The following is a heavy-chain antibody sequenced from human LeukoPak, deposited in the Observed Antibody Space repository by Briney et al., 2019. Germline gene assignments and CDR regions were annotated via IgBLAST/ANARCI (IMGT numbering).Heavy chain of an antibody. J-gene: IGHJ4*02. V-gene: IGHV1-2*02. Sequence: ASVKVSCKASGYIFTGYYMHWVRQAPGQGLEWMGWINPSSGGTNYAQKFQGRVTMTRDTSISTAYMELNRLRSDDTAVYYCARGIVVVPAAPYTNDYWGQGTLVTVSS. CDR1: GYIFTGYY. CDR2: INPSSGGT. CDR3: ARGIVVVPAAPYTNDY. D-gene: IGHD2-2*01.